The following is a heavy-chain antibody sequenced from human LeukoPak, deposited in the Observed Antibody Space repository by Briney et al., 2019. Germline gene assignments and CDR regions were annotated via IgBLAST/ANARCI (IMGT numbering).Heavy chain of an antibody. D-gene: IGHD1-26*01. CDR2: INSDGRST. Sequence: GGSLRLSCAASGFTFSSHWMHWVRQAPGKGLVWVSRINSDGRSTSYADSVKGRFTISRDNAKNTLYLQMNSLRVEDTAVYYCMYSGNYRFDYWGQGNLVTVSS. CDR3: MYSGNYRFDY. CDR1: GFTFSSHW. J-gene: IGHJ4*02. V-gene: IGHV3-74*01.